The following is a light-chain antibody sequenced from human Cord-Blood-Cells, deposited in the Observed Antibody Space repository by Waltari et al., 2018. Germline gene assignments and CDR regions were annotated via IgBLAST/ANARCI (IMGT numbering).Light chain of an antibody. Sequence: SYELTQPPSVSVSPGQTARITCSGDALPKQYAYWYQQKPGQAPVLVIYKDSERPSGIRERFSGSSSGTTVTLTIRGVQAEDEADYYCQSADSSGTYWVFGGGTKLTVL. CDR1: ALPKQY. CDR2: KDS. J-gene: IGLJ3*02. CDR3: QSADSSGTYWV. V-gene: IGLV3-25*02.